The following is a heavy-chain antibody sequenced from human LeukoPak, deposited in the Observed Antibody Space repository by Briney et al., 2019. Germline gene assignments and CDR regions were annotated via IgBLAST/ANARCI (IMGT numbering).Heavy chain of an antibody. CDR3: ARWEPITMIVAH. CDR1: GGSIRGYY. CDR2: IYSSGST. V-gene: IGHV4-59*01. J-gene: IGHJ4*02. D-gene: IGHD3-22*01. Sequence: KPSETLSLTCNVSGGSIRGYYWSWIRQPPGKGLEWIGYIYSSGSTNYNPSLKSRVTISVDTSKNQFSLKLSSVTAADTAVYYCARWEPITMIVAHWGQGTLVTVSS.